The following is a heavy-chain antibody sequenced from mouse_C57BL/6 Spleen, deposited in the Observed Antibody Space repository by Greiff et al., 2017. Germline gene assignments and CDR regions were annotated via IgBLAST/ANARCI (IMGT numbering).Heavy chain of an antibody. Sequence: EVKLVESEGGLVQPGSSMKLSCTASGFTFSDYYMAWVRQVPEKGLEWVANINYDGSSTYYLDSLKSRFIISRDNAKNILYLQMSSLKSEDTATYYCTRDRTTVVATNWYFDVWGTGTTVTVSS. D-gene: IGHD1-1*01. CDR2: INYDGSST. CDR3: TRDRTTVVATNWYFDV. CDR1: GFTFSDYY. V-gene: IGHV5-16*01. J-gene: IGHJ1*03.